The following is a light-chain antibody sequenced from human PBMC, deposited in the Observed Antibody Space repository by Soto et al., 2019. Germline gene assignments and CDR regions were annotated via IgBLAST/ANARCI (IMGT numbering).Light chain of an antibody. CDR2: EDT. Sequence: QSVLTQPASVSGSPGQSITISCTGTSSDVGSYNLVSWFQQHPGKAPKLMIYEDTKRPSGVSNRFSGSKSGNTASLTISGLPAEDEADYYCSSYAGSSTYVVFGGGTKLTVL. V-gene: IGLV2-23*01. J-gene: IGLJ2*01. CDR3: SSYAGSSTYVV. CDR1: SSDVGSYNL.